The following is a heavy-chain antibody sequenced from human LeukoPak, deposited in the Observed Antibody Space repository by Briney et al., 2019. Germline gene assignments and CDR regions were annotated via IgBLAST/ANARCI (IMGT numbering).Heavy chain of an antibody. V-gene: IGHV3-11*01. Sequence: PGGSLRLSCAASGFTFSDYYMTWIRQAPGKGLEWLSFISSSGDSLYYADSVRGRFTISRDNAKNSLYLQMNSLRAEDTAVYYCAREVVIVPDYFYYGLDVWGQGTTVTVS. CDR1: GFTFSDYY. D-gene: IGHD2/OR15-2a*01. CDR3: AREVVIVPDYFYYGLDV. J-gene: IGHJ6*02. CDR2: ISSSGDSL.